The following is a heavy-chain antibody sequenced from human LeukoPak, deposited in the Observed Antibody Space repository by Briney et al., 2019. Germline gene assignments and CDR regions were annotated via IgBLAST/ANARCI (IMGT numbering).Heavy chain of an antibody. CDR2: INPSGGST. CDR1: GYTFTSYY. Sequence: ASVKVSCKASGYTFTSYYMHWVRQAPGQGLEWMGIINPSGGSTSYAQKFQGRVTMTRDMSTSTVYMELSSLRSEDTAVYYCARLTNYDFWSGSDAFDIWGQGTMVTVSS. CDR3: ARLTNYDFWSGSDAFDI. J-gene: IGHJ3*02. V-gene: IGHV1-46*01. D-gene: IGHD3-3*01.